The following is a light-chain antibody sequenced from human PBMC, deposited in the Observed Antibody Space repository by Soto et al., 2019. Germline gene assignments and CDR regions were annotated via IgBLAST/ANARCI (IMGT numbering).Light chain of an antibody. Sequence: IQMTPSPSTLSGSVGDRVTITCRASQTISSWLAWYQQKPGKAPKLLIYKASTLKSGVPSRFSGSGSGTEFTLTISSLQPDDFATYYCQHYNGYSEAFGQGTKVDIK. J-gene: IGKJ1*01. V-gene: IGKV1-5*03. CDR1: QTISSW. CDR3: QHYNGYSEA. CDR2: KAS.